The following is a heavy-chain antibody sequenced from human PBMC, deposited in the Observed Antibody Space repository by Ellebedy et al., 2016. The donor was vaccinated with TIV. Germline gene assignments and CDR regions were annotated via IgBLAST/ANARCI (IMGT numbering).Heavy chain of an antibody. J-gene: IGHJ3*02. D-gene: IGHD4-11*01. Sequence: GGSLRLXXAASGFTFSSYAMTWVRQAPGKGLEWVSSISGGAGRTHYTESVRGRFTISRDDSKSTLYLQMNSLRADDTAVYFCAKDSSDSNYVEALEIWGQGTMVAVSS. CDR3: AKDSSDSNYVEALEI. CDR1: GFTFSSYA. CDR2: ISGGAGRT. V-gene: IGHV3-23*01.